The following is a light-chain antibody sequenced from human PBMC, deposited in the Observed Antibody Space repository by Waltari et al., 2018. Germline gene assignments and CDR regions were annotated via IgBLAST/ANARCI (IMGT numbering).Light chain of an antibody. Sequence: AIRMTPSPSSLSASTRDRVTITCRASQGISSYLAWYQQKPGKAPKLLIYAASTLQSGVPSRFSGSGSGTDFTLTISCLQSEDFATYYCQQYYSYGGTFGQGTRLEIK. CDR2: AAS. V-gene: IGKV1-8*01. CDR3: QQYYSYGGT. CDR1: QGISSY. J-gene: IGKJ5*01.